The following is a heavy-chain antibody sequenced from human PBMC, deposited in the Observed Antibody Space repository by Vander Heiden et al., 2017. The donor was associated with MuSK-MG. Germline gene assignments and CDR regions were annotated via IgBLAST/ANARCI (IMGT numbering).Heavy chain of an antibody. CDR2: IIPILGIA. Sequence: QVQLVQSGAEVKKPGSSVKVSCKASGGTCSSYAISWVRQAPGQGLEWMGGIIPILGIANYAQKFQGRVTITADESTSTAYMELSSLRSEDTAVYYCAREGITIFGVVIRRFDYWGQGTLVTVSS. D-gene: IGHD3-3*01. CDR3: AREGITIFGVVIRRFDY. J-gene: IGHJ4*02. CDR1: GGTCSSYA. V-gene: IGHV1-69*04.